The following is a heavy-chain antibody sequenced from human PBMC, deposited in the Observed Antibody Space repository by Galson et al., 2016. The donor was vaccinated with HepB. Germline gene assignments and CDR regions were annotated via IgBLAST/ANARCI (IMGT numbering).Heavy chain of an antibody. Sequence: SVKVSCKASGFTFSNSAVQWVRQARGQRLEWIGWIVVGSGNTDYAQKFQERVTITRDRTTSTANMELSSLRSEDTAVYYCVADPLGATTYYFDYWGQGTLVTVSS. J-gene: IGHJ4*02. CDR3: VADPLGATTYYFDY. V-gene: IGHV1-58*01. D-gene: IGHD1-26*01. CDR1: GFTFSNSA. CDR2: IVVGSGNT.